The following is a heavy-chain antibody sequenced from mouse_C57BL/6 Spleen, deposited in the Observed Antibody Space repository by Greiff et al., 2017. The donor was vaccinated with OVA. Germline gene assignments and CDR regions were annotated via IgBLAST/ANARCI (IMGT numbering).Heavy chain of an antibody. D-gene: IGHD4-1*01. CDR2: IYPGDGDT. CDR3: ARATLGNYFDH. Sequence: VQLQQSGPELVKPGASVKISCKASGYAFSSSWMNWVKQRPGKGLEWIGRIYPGDGDTNYNGKFKGKATLTADKSSSTAYMQLSSLTSEDSAVYFCARATLGNYFDHWGQGTTLTVSS. J-gene: IGHJ2*01. V-gene: IGHV1-82*01. CDR1: GYAFSSSW.